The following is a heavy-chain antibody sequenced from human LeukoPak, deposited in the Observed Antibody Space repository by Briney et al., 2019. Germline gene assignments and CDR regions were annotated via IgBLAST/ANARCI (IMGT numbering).Heavy chain of an antibody. V-gene: IGHV3-7*01. J-gene: IGHJ3*01. CDR3: ARAYGLNCYPTSCAGAFDF. D-gene: IGHD3-9*01. CDR1: GFTFSNYC. Sequence: GGSLRLSCAAAGFTFSNYCMNWVRQAPGKGLEWVAYIKQEGREKYYGDCVKGLFTISRDNTQNSLYVQMDSLSVKATAVYYFARAYGLNCYPTSCAGAFDFWGQGTMVTVSS. CDR2: IKQEGREK.